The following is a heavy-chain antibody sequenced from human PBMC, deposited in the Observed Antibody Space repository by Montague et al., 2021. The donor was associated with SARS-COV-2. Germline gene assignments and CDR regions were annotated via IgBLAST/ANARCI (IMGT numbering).Heavy chain of an antibody. CDR3: AGDRGRFWHFDL. J-gene: IGHJ2*01. CDR1: GGSISSYY. CDR2: IYYSGST. V-gene: IGHV4-59*01. D-gene: IGHD5-12*01. Sequence: SETLSLTSTVSGGSISSYYWNWIRQPPGKGLEWIGYIYYSGSTNYNPSLKSRVTISVDTSKSQISLRLNSVTAADTAVYYCAGDRGRFWHFDLWGRGTLVTVSS.